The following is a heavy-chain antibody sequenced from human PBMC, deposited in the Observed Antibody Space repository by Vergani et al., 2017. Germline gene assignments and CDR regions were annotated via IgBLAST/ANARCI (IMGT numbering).Heavy chain of an antibody. J-gene: IGHJ6*04. CDR3: ARSGRIVVVPAAIHV. Sequence: QVQLQESGPGLVKPSETLSLICDVFDFISNGHYWGWIRQHPGKGLEWIGYIYYSGSTYYNPSLKSRVTISVDTSKNQFSLKLSSVTAADTAVYYCARSGRIVVVPAAIHVWGKGTTVTVSS. V-gene: IGHV4-31*11. CDR1: DFISNGHY. D-gene: IGHD2-2*01. CDR2: IYYSGST.